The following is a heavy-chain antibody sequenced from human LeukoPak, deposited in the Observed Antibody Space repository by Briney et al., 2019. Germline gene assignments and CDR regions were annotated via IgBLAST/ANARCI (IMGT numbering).Heavy chain of an antibody. CDR2: ISGSGGST. D-gene: IGHD6-19*01. J-gene: IGHJ4*02. V-gene: IGHV3-23*01. CDR3: ARSRPGISVSGTEACDY. CDR1: GFTFSSYA. Sequence: GGSLRLSCAASGFTFSSYAMSWVRQAPGKGLEWVSGISGSGGSTYYADSVKGRFTISRDNSKNTLYLQMNSLRAEDTAVYYCARSRPGISVSGTEACDYWGQGTLVTVSS.